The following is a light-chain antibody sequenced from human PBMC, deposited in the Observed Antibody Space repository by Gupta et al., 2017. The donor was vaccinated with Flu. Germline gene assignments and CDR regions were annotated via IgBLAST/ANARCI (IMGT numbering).Light chain of an antibody. J-gene: IGLJ2*01. V-gene: IGLV1-47*01. CDR3: AAWDDSLSGVV. Sequence: QSVLTQPPSASGTPGQRVTSSCSGSSSNIGSNYVYWYQQLPGTAPNLLIYRNNQRPSGVPDRFSGSKSGTSASLAISGLRSEDEADYYCAAWDDSLSGVVFGGGTKLTVL. CDR1: SSNIGSNY. CDR2: RNN.